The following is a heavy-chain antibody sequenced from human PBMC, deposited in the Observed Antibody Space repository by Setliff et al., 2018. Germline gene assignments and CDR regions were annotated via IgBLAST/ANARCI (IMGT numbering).Heavy chain of an antibody. D-gene: IGHD3-22*01. V-gene: IGHV4-59*08. J-gene: IGHJ2*01. CDR2: IYYSGGT. CDR1: GGSITSYY. Sequence: TLSLTCSVSGGSITSYYWSWIRQPPGNGLEYIGYIYYSGGTNSNPSLKSRVTISVDTSKNQFSLKLSSVTAADTAVYYCARHHAQYYSDSSGYYYEDWYFDLWGRGTLGTAPQ. CDR3: ARHHAQYYSDSSGYYYEDWYFDL.